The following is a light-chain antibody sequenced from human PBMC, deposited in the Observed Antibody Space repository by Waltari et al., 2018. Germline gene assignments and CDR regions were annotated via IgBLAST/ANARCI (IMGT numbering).Light chain of an antibody. CDR2: HAS. CDR1: QSISKY. CDR3: QHYVSLPAT. V-gene: IGKV3-20*01. J-gene: IGKJ1*01. Sequence: EIVLTQSPDTLSFSPGESATLSCRASQSISKYLAWYQQKPGQAPRLLIYHASSRSTGIPDRFSGSGFWTDFSLTISRLEPEDFAVYYCQHYVSLPATFGQGTKLEIK.